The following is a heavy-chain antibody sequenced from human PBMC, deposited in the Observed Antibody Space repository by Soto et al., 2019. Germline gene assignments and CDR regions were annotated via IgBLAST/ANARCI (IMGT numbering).Heavy chain of an antibody. V-gene: IGHV4-39*01. J-gene: IGHJ4*02. Sequence: PSETLSLTCTVSGGSISSSSYYWGWIRQPPGKGLEWIGSIYYSGSTYYNPSLKRRVTISVDTSKNQFSLKLSSVTAADTAVYYCASSPKLNWNYGLYFDDWGQGTLVTVSS. D-gene: IGHD1-7*01. CDR3: ASSPKLNWNYGLYFDD. CDR1: GGSISSSSYY. CDR2: IYYSGST.